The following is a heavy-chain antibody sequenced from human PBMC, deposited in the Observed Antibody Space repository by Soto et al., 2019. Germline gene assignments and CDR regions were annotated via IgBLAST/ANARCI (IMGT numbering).Heavy chain of an antibody. CDR1: GFTFNGAW. J-gene: IGHJ4*01. D-gene: IGHD3-16*01. CDR3: SADLPDWGAYAFDY. V-gene: IGHV3-15*07. Sequence: EVQLVESGGGLVEPGGSLRLSCAASGFTFNGAWMNWVRQGPGKGLEWVGRVKSKVDGETIDYAAPVKGRFTISRDDSTNTVYLQLNSLTTEDTAMYYCSADLPDWGAYAFDYCDQGALVTVSS. CDR2: VKSKVDGETI.